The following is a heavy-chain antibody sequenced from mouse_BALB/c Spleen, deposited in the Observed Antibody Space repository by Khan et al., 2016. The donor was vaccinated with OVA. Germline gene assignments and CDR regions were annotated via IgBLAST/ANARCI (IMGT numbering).Heavy chain of an antibody. CDR1: GYTFTSYD. CDR2: ISPGDDTT. D-gene: IGHD2-4*01. V-gene: IGHV1S56*01. Sequence: QVQLQQSGPELVKPGALVKISCKASGYTFTSYDINWVKQRPGQGLEWIGWISPGDDTTNYNEKFKGMAQLTADQSSNTAYIQLSSLTSENSAVYFCAREGLRGVGLDYWGQGTSVTVSS. J-gene: IGHJ4*01. CDR3: AREGLRGVGLDY.